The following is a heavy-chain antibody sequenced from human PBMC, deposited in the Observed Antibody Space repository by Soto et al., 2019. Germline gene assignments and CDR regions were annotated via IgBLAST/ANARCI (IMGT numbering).Heavy chain of an antibody. J-gene: IGHJ6*02. D-gene: IGHD6-6*01. V-gene: IGHV4-31*03. Sequence: KTSETLSLTCTVSGGSISSGGYYWSWIRQHAGKGLEWIGYIYYSGSTYYNPSLKSRVTISVDTSKNQFSLKLSSVTAADTAVYYCAREVAARPDYYYYGMDVWGQGTTVTVSS. CDR2: IYYSGST. CDR1: GGSISSGGYY. CDR3: AREVAARPDYYYYGMDV.